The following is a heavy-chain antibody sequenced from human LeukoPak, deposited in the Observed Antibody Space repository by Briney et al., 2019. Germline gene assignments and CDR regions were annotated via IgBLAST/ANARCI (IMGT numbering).Heavy chain of an antibody. Sequence: ATVKISCKVSGYTFTDYYMHWVQQAPGKGLEWRGLVDPEDGETIYAEKFQGRVTITADTSTDTAYMELSSLRSEDTAVYYCATTSRYYYYYYMYVWGKGTTVTVSS. CDR3: ATTSRYYYYYYMYV. CDR1: GYTFTDYY. CDR2: VDPEDGET. J-gene: IGHJ6*03. V-gene: IGHV1-69-2*01.